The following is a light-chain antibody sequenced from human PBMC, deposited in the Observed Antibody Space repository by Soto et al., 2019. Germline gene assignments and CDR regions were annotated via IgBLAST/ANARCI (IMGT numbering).Light chain of an antibody. CDR1: QSVTGY. CDR2: DAS. CDR3: QQYNNWPRT. J-gene: IGKJ2*01. V-gene: IGKV3-15*01. Sequence: EIVMTQSPATLSLSPGERATLSCRASQSVTGYLAWYQQKPGQAPRLLIYDASTRATGIPARFSGSGSGTEFTLTISSLQSEDFAVYYCQQYNNWPRTFGQGPKLEIK.